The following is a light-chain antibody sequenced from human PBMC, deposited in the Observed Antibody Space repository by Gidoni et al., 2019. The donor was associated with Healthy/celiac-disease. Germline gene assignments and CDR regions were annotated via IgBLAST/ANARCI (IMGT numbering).Light chain of an antibody. V-gene: IGLV3-21*02. Sequence: SYVLTQPPSVSVAPGQTARSTCGGNNIGSKRVHWYQQKPGQAPVLVCYADGDRPTWIPGRFSCSNSGNTATLTISRVEAVDEADYYCQVWDSSSDHPVVFGGGTKLTVL. CDR3: QVWDSSSDHPVV. CDR1: NIGSKR. CDR2: ADG. J-gene: IGLJ2*01.